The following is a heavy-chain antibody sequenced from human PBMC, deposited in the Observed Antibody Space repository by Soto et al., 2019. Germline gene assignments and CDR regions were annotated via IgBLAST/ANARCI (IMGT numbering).Heavy chain of an antibody. Sequence: QVQLVESGGGVVQPGRSLRLSCAASGFTFSSYGLHWVRQAPGKGLEWVAGISYDGSNKYYADSVKGRLTISRDKSKNTLYLQMNRLRAEDTAVYYCAKDTGAVYYDFWSCYYIGGMDVWVQGTTVTVSS. J-gene: IGHJ6*02. CDR1: GFTFSSYG. CDR3: AKDTGAVYYDFWSCYYIGGMDV. CDR2: ISYDGSNK. D-gene: IGHD3-3*01. V-gene: IGHV3-30*18.